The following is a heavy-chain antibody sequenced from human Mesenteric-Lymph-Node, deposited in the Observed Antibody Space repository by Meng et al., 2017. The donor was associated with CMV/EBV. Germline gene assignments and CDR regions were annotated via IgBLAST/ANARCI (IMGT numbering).Heavy chain of an antibody. D-gene: IGHD3-16*01. J-gene: IGHJ4*02. V-gene: IGHV1-18*01. CDR2: IRACNGDT. Sequence: YTFNDSAIHWVRQGPGQGLGWVGWIRACNGDTNYPEKFQGRVSLTTDTFTSTAYMELRSLRADDTAIYYCARERGMAEFGGDATSDYWGQGTLVTVSS. CDR1: YTFNDSA. CDR3: ARERGMAEFGGDATSDY.